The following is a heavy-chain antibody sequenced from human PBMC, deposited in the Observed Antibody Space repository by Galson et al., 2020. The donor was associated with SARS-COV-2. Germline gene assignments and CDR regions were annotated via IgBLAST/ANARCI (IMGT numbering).Heavy chain of an antibody. Sequence: SETLSLTCAVSGGSISSGGYSWSWIRQPPGKGLEWIGYIYHSGSTYYNPSLKSRVTISVDRSKNQFSLKLSSVTAADTAVYYCARSDSSGYYGGGWFDPWGQGTLVTVSS. J-gene: IGHJ5*02. CDR1: GGSISSGGYS. CDR3: ARSDSSGYYGGGWFDP. D-gene: IGHD3-22*01. CDR2: IYHSGST. V-gene: IGHV4-30-2*01.